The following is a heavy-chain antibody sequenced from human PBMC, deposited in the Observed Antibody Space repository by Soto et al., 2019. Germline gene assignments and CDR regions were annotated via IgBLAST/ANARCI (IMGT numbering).Heavy chain of an antibody. Sequence: LEILSFTCTVSGDSIRTSYWSLIRQPPGKGLEGIGYIHHTGSTNSNPSLKSRVTISADTSKNQFSLKVASVTSGDTAVYYCTRKLTGGSSWYDSDSWAHGTMDTDSS. J-gene: IGHJ5*01. CDR2: IHHTGST. CDR1: GDSIRTSY. V-gene: IGHV4-59*01. CDR3: TRKLTGGSSWYDSDS. D-gene: IGHD6-13*01.